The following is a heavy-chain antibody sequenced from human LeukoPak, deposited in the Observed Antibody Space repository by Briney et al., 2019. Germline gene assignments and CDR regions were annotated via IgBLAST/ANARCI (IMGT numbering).Heavy chain of an antibody. CDR3: ARGGLSGWYYWFDP. CDR1: GYSFISYW. CDR2: IYPGDSDT. J-gene: IGHJ5*02. V-gene: IGHV5-51*01. D-gene: IGHD6-19*01. Sequence: GDSLKISCKGSGYSFISYWIGWVRRMPGKGLEGMGIIYPGDSDTRYSPSFQGQVTISADKSISTAYLQWSSLKASDTAIYYCARGGLSGWYYWFDPWGQGTLVTVSS.